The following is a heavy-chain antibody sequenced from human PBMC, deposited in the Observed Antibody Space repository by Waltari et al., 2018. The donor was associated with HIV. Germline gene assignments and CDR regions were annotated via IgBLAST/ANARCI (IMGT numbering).Heavy chain of an antibody. D-gene: IGHD5-12*01. CDR3: AKEGDIVATEFDY. Sequence: QVQLVESGGGGVQPGRSLRLSCAASGFPFSSYGMHWVRQAPGKGLEWVAVISYDGSNKYYADSVKGRFTISRDNSKNTLYLQMNSLRAEDTAVYYCAKEGDIVATEFDYWGQGTLVTVSS. CDR1: GFPFSSYG. CDR2: ISYDGSNK. J-gene: IGHJ4*02. V-gene: IGHV3-30*18.